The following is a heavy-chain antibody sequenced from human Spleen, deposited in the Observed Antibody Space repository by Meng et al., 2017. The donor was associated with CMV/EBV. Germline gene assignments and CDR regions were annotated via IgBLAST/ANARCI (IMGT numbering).Heavy chain of an antibody. Sequence: GGSLRLSCAASGFTFSYTWMNWVRQAPGKGLEWVGRIKSKSDGGTTDYAAPVKGRFTISRDNAKNTLYLQMNSLRVEDTAVYYCARDQSSRGPDAFDMWGQGTMVTVSS. D-gene: IGHD3-10*01. CDR3: ARDQSSRGPDAFDM. CDR2: IKSKSDGGTT. J-gene: IGHJ3*02. CDR1: GFTFSYTW. V-gene: IGHV3-15*05.